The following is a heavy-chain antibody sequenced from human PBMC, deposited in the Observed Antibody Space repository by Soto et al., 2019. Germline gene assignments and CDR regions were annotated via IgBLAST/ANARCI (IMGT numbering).Heavy chain of an antibody. V-gene: IGHV1-2*02. D-gene: IGHD3-10*01. CDR1: AYTFTGYY. Sequence: QVQLVQSGAEVKKPGASVMVSCKASAYTFTGYYIHWVRQAPGQGLEWMGWLNPNTGVTKYAHKFQGRVIMTRDTSISTAYIHLSRLTSDDTAIYYWGRAAVGGEYYYFDYWGQGTLVTVSS. CDR3: GRAAVGGEYYYFDY. CDR2: LNPNTGVT. J-gene: IGHJ4*02.